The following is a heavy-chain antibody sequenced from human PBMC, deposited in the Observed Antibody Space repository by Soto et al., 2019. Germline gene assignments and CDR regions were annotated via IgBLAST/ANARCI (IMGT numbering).Heavy chain of an antibody. J-gene: IGHJ5*02. CDR3: ARRYSGSPGHNWFDP. CDR1: GGYISSYY. D-gene: IGHD1-26*01. CDR2: IYFRGST. Sequence: SETLSLTCTVSGGYISSYYWSWIRQPPGKGLEWIGYIYFRGSTYYNPSLKSRVTISVDTSKNQFSLKLTSVTAADTAVYYCARRYSGSPGHNWFDPWGQGTLVTVSS. V-gene: IGHV4-59*08.